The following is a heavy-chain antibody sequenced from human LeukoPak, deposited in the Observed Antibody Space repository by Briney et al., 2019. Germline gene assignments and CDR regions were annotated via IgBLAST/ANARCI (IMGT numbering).Heavy chain of an antibody. CDR3: TTEWELLPLDDAFDN. CDR2: TTSKTDGGTT. CDR1: GFTFSNAW. V-gene: IGHV3-15*01. Sequence: GGSLRLSCAASGFTFSNAWMSWVRQAPGKGPEWVGRTTSKTDGGTTDYAATVKGRFTISRDDSKNTLYLQMNSLKTEDTAVYYCTTEWELLPLDDAFDNWGQGTMVTVSS. J-gene: IGHJ3*02. D-gene: IGHD1-26*01.